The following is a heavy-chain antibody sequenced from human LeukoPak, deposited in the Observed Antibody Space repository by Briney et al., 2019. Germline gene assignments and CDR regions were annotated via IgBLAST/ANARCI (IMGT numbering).Heavy chain of an antibody. CDR3: ARELKGRVLWFGGYYYMDV. CDR2: IYYSGST. J-gene: IGHJ6*03. V-gene: IGHV4-34*01. Sequence: SETLSLTCAVYGGSFSGYYWGWIRQPPGKGLEWIGSIYYSGSTYYNPSLKGRVTISVDTSKNQFSLKLGSVTAADTAVYYCARELKGRVLWFGGYYYMDVWGKGTTVTVSS. CDR1: GGSFSGYY. D-gene: IGHD3-10*01.